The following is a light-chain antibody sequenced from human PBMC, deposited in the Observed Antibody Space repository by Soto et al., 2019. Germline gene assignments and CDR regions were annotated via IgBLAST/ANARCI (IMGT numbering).Light chain of an antibody. CDR2: DAS. CDR3: QQRSNWPPIT. J-gene: IGKJ5*01. Sequence: IVLTHSPGTLSLSPGEIATLSFRAIQSVSNNYLAWYQQKPGQAPRLLIYDASNRATGIPARFSGSGSGTDFTLTISSLEPEDFAVYYCQQRSNWPPITFGQGTRLEIK. CDR1: QSVSNNY. V-gene: IGKV3-11*01.